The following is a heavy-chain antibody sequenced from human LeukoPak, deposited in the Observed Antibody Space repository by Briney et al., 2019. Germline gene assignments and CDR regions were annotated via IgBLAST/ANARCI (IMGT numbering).Heavy chain of an antibody. V-gene: IGHV4-39*01. CDR1: GGSISSSSYY. D-gene: IGHD6-13*01. Sequence: SETLSLTCTVSGGSISSSSYYWGWIRQPPGKGLEWIGSIYYSGSTYYNPSLKSRVTISVDTSKNQFSLKLSSVTAADTAVYYCASLGGYSSSWYLRDWGFTPFDYWGQGTLVTVSS. CDR2: IYYSGST. CDR3: ASLGGYSSSWYLRDWGFTPFDY. J-gene: IGHJ4*02.